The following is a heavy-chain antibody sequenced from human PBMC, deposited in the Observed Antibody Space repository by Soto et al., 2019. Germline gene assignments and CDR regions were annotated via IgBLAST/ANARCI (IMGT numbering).Heavy chain of an antibody. J-gene: IGHJ4*02. D-gene: IGHD5-12*01. V-gene: IGHV4-34*01. CDR1: GGSFSGYY. CDR2: INHSGST. Sequence: SETLSLTCAVYGGSFSGYYWSWIRQPPGKGLEWIGEINHSGSTNYNPSLKSRVTISVDTSKNQFSLKLSSVTAADTAVYYCARELGYSGYALRYFDYWGQGTLVTVSS. CDR3: ARELGYSGYALRYFDY.